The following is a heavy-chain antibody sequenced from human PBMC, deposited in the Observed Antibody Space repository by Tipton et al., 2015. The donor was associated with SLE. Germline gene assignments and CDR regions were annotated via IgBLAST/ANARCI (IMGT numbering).Heavy chain of an antibody. Sequence: TLSLTCTVSGASISTHYWSWIRQPPGKGLEWIGYISYTGNTNSNPSRKSRVTMSVATSKHQISLKLSSVTAADTAVYYCARSPPRPLGYYYFYYYMDVWGKGTTVTVSS. D-gene: IGHD7-27*01. CDR1: GASISTHY. CDR3: ARSPPRPLGYYYFYYYMDV. CDR2: ISYTGNT. V-gene: IGHV4-59*11. J-gene: IGHJ6*03.